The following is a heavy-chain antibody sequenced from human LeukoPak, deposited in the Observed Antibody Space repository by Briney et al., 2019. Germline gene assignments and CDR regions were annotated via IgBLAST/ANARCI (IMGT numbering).Heavy chain of an antibody. CDR3: ARHVVHSSWYSPFDY. Sequence: SETLSLTCTVSGGSISSSSYYWGWIRQPPGKGLEWIGSIYYSGSTYYNPSLKSRVTISVDTSKNQFSLKLSSVTAADTAVYYCARHVVHSSWYSPFDYWGQGTLVTVSS. CDR2: IYYSGST. J-gene: IGHJ4*02. D-gene: IGHD6-13*01. V-gene: IGHV4-39*01. CDR1: GGSISSSSYY.